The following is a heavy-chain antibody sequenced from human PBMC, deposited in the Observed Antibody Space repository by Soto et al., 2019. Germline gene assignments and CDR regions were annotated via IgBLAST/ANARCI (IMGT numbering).Heavy chain of an antibody. D-gene: IGHD2-15*01. V-gene: IGHV1-69*13. CDR2: IIPIFGTA. CDR3: ARGGRCSGGSCYSSGFDY. Sequence: SVKVSCKASGGTFSSYAISWVRQAPGQGLEWMGGIIPIFGTANYAQKFQGRVTITADESTSTAYMELSSLRSEDTAVYYCARGGRCSGGSCYSSGFDYWGQGTLVTSPQ. J-gene: IGHJ4*02. CDR1: GGTFSSYA.